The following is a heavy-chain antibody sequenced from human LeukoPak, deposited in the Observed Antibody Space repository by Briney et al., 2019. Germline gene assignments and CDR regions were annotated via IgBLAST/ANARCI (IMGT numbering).Heavy chain of an antibody. Sequence: GGSLRLSCAASGFIFSDHYMSWIRQAPGKGLEWISYITSSGSNTYYADSVKGRFTISRDNAKKSLYLQMNSLRAEDTAVYYGPRAPADAFDIWGKGKMVTVS. CDR1: GFIFSDHY. CDR2: ITSSGSNT. J-gene: IGHJ3*02. CDR3: PRAPADAFDI. V-gene: IGHV3-11*01.